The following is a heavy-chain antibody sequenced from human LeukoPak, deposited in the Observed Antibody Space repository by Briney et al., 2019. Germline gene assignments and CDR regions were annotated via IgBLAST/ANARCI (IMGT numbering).Heavy chain of an antibody. CDR3: ATARVGATTSVLAFDI. J-gene: IGHJ3*02. V-gene: IGHV1-24*01. D-gene: IGHD1-26*01. CDR2: FDPEDGET. Sequence: GASVKVSCKVSGYTLTELSMHWVRQAPGKGLEWMGGFDPEDGETIYAQKFQGRVTMTEDTSTDTAYMELSSLRSEDTAVYYCATARVGATTSVLAFDIWAKGQWSPSLQ. CDR1: GYTLTELS.